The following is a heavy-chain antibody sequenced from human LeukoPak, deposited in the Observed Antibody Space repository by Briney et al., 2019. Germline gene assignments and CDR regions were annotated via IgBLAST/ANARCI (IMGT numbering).Heavy chain of an antibody. V-gene: IGHV3-21*01. CDR3: ASSDSSGWSQAFDI. CDR1: GFTFSSYS. Sequence: GGSLRLSCAASGFTFSSYSMNWVRQAPGKGLEWVSSISSSSSSYIYYADSVKGRFTISRDNAKNSLYLQMNSLRAEDTAVYYCASSDSSGWSQAFDIWGQGTMVTVSS. CDR2: ISSSSSSYI. J-gene: IGHJ3*02. D-gene: IGHD6-19*01.